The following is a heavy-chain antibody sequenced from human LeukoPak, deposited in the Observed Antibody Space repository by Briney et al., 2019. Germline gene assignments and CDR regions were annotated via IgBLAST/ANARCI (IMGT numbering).Heavy chain of an antibody. Sequence: SETLSLTCTVSGGSISSYYWSWIRQPQGKGLEWIGYIYYSGSTNYNPSLKSRVTISVDTSKNQFSLKLSSVTAADTAVYYCARVDALKDWFDPWGQGTLVTVSS. V-gene: IGHV4-59*01. CDR3: ARVDALKDWFDP. CDR2: IYYSGST. CDR1: GGSISSYY. D-gene: IGHD2-15*01. J-gene: IGHJ5*02.